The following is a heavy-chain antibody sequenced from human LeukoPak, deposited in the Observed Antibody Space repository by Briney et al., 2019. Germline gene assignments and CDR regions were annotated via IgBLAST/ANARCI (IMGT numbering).Heavy chain of an antibody. J-gene: IGHJ5*02. CDR1: GYTFTGHY. CDR3: ARVIGLNYDSSGYYSDNWFDP. CDR2: INPNSGGT. V-gene: IGHV1-2*02. Sequence: ASVKVSCKASGYTFTGHYMHWVRQAPGQGLEWMGWINPNSGGTNYAQKFQGRVTMTRDTSISTAYMELSRLRSDDTAVYYCARVIGLNYDSSGYYSDNWFDPWAREPWSPSPQ. D-gene: IGHD3-22*01.